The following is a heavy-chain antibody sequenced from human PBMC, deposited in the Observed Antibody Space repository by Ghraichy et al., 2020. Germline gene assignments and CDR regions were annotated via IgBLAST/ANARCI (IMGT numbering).Heavy chain of an antibody. CDR1: EFTFSRYA. J-gene: IGHJ4*02. D-gene: IGHD3-16*01. Sequence: GESLNISCAASEFTFSRYAMHWVRQAPGKGLEWVAVIYKDGSNYHYADSVKGRFSISRDNSKKTLYLQMNSLRAEDTALYYCAKDSSPTGYYFDYWGQGSLVSVSS. CDR3: AKDSSPTGYYFDY. CDR2: IYKDGSNY. V-gene: IGHV3-30*18.